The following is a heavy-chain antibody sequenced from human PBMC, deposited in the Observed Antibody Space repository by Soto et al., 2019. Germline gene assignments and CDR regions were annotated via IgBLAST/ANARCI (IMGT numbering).Heavy chain of an antibody. D-gene: IGHD3-10*01. V-gene: IGHV1-3*01. CDR2: INAANGDT. CDR1: GYTFSTFP. Sequence: GASVKVSCKASGYTFSTFPMHWVRQAPGQNLEWMGWINAANGDTGYSQNFQGRVTITRDTSASTAYMELSGLRYEDTAVYYCARKDYYGSGSYHFDYWGQGTLVTVSS. CDR3: ARKDYYGSGSYHFDY. J-gene: IGHJ4*02.